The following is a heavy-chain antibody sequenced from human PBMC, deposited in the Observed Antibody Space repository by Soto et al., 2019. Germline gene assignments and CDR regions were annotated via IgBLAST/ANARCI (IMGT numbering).Heavy chain of an antibody. CDR1: GFTFDDYA. CDR3: VKDESINWYSGHFPH. Sequence: SLRLSCSASGFTFDDYAMHWVRQVPGKGLEWVSGINWNSGSIGYGDSVKGRFAISRDNAKNSLHMQMNSLSAEDTAFYYCVKDESINWYSGHFPHWGQGNLVPVS. CDR2: INWNSGSI. J-gene: IGHJ1*01. D-gene: IGHD6-13*01. V-gene: IGHV3-9*01.